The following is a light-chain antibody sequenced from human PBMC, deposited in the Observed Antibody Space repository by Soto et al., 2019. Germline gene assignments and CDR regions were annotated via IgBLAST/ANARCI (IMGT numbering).Light chain of an antibody. CDR1: SSDVGAYKF. J-gene: IGLJ2*01. CDR2: EVN. V-gene: IGLV2-8*01. CDR3: SSYGGRSNLV. Sequence: QSALTQPPSASGSPGQSVTISCTGTSSDVGAYKFVSWYQLHPGKAPKLMIDEVNVRPSGVPDRFSGSKSGNTASLTVSGLQVEDEADYYCSSYGGRSNLVFGGGTKLTVL.